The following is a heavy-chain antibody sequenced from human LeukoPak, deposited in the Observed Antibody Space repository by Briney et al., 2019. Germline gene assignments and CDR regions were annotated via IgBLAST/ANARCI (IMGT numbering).Heavy chain of an antibody. J-gene: IGHJ4*02. CDR3: AKSMITFGRVIVPDGYFDY. CDR2: ISYDGSNK. V-gene: IGHV3-30*18. D-gene: IGHD3-16*02. CDR1: GFTFSSYG. Sequence: GGSLRLSGAGSGFTFSSYGMNWVRQAPGKGLEWVAVISYDGSNKYYSESVKGRFTISRDNCNNTPYLQMNSLRAEETAVYYCAKSMITFGRVIVPDGYFDYWGQGTLVTVSS.